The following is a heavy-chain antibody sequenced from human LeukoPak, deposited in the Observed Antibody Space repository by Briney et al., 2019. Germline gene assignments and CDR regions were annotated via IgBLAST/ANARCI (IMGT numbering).Heavy chain of an antibody. J-gene: IGHJ4*02. V-gene: IGHV3-33*01. CDR1: GFTFSSYG. D-gene: IGHD5-24*01. CDR2: IWYDGSNK. Sequence: GGSLRLSCAASGFTFSSYGMHWVRQAPGKGLEWVAVIWYDGSNKYYADSVKGRFTISRDNSKNTLYLQMNSLRAEDTAVYYCARDWRLQNFDYWGQGTLVTVSS. CDR3: ARDWRLQNFDY.